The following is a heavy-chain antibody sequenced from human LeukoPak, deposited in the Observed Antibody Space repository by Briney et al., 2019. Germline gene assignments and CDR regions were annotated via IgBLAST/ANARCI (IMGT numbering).Heavy chain of an antibody. Sequence: GGSLRLSCAASGFTVSNNYMSWVRQAPGKGLEWVSVIYSGGSTYYADSVKGRFTISRDNSKNTLYLQMNSLRAEDTAVYYCAKDFPRHCSSTSCYLGYFHHWGQGTLVTVSS. D-gene: IGHD2-2*01. J-gene: IGHJ1*01. CDR1: GFTVSNNY. V-gene: IGHV3-53*01. CDR3: AKDFPRHCSSTSCYLGYFHH. CDR2: IYSGGST.